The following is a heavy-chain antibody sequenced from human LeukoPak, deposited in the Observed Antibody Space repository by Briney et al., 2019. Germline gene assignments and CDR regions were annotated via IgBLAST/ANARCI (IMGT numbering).Heavy chain of an antibody. J-gene: IGHJ4*02. CDR2: ISGSGGST. D-gene: IGHD3-22*01. Sequence: PGGSLRLSCAASGFTFSSYAMSWVRQAPGKGLEWVSAISGSGGSTYYADSVKGRFTISRDNSKNTLYLQMNSLRAEDAAVYYCAKLPASVVISSWGCGLDYWGQGTLVTVSS. V-gene: IGHV3-23*01. CDR1: GFTFSSYA. CDR3: AKLPASVVISSWGCGLDY.